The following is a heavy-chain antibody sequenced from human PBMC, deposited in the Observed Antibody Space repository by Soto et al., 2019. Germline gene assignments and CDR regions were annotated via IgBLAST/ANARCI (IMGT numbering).Heavy chain of an antibody. V-gene: IGHV3-9*01. J-gene: IGHJ6*02. Sequence: PGGSLRLSCAASGFNFDDYAMHWVRQAPGKGLEWVSGISWNSGSIGYADSVKARFTISRDNAKNSLYLQMNSLRAEDTAFYYCAKDISGRGSYYYYGMDVWGQGIPVTVSS. D-gene: IGHD1-26*01. CDR1: GFNFDDYA. CDR2: ISWNSGSI. CDR3: AKDISGRGSYYYYGMDV.